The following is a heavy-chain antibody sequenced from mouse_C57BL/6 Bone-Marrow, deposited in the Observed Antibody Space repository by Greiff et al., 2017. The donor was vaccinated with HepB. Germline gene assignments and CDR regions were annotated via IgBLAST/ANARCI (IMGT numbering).Heavy chain of an antibody. Sequence: EVKLQQSGAELVRPGASVKLSCTASGFNIKDDYMHWVKQRPEQGLEWIGWIDPENGDTEYASKFQGKATITADTSSNTAYLQLSSLTSEDTAVYYCTTDGNYEYFDVWGTGTTVTVSS. CDR2: IDPENGDT. D-gene: IGHD2-1*01. CDR3: TTDGNYEYFDV. V-gene: IGHV14-4*01. CDR1: GFNIKDDY. J-gene: IGHJ1*03.